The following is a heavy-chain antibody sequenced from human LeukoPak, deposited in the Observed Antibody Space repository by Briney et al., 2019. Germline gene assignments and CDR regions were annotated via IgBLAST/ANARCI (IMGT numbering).Heavy chain of an antibody. D-gene: IGHD2-21*01. V-gene: IGHV1-2*02. CDR2: INPNSGGT. CDR1: GYSFTDYY. Sequence: ASVKVSCKTSGYSFTDYYMHWVRQAPGQGLEWMGWINPNSGGTNSAQKFQGRVTMTRHTSITTVYMAVSWLTSDDTAVYYCARADRLHGGPYLIGPWGQGTLVTVSS. CDR3: ARADRLHGGPYLIGP. J-gene: IGHJ5*02.